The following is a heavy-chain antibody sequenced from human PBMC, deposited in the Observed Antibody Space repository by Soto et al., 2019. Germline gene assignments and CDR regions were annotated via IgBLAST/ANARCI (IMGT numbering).Heavy chain of an antibody. Sequence: GGSLRLSCAASGFTFSSYWMSWVRQAPGKGLEWVANIKQDGSQKWYVDSVKGRFTVSRDNAKNSLYLQMNSLRAEDTAVYYCARGQIAAAEEDAEYFQHWGQGTLVTVSS. CDR2: IKQDGSQK. J-gene: IGHJ1*01. V-gene: IGHV3-7*02. CDR3: ARGQIAAAEEDAEYFQH. D-gene: IGHD6-13*01. CDR1: GFTFSSYW.